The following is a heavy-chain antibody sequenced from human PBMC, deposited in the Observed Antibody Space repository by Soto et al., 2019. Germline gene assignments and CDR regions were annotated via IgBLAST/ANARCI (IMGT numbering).Heavy chain of an antibody. Sequence: SETLSLTCAVSGGSLSSGGYSWSWIRQPPGKGLEWIGYIYHSGSTYYNPSLKSRVTISVDRSKNQFSLKLSSVTAADTAVYYCARSDWSGYYDWLHWFDPWGQGTLVTVSS. D-gene: IGHD3-3*01. V-gene: IGHV4-30-2*01. CDR1: GGSLSSGGYS. CDR2: IYHSGST. J-gene: IGHJ5*02. CDR3: ARSDWSGYYDWLHWFDP.